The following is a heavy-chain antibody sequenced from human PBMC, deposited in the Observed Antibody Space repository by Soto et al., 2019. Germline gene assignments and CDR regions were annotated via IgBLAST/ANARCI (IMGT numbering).Heavy chain of an antibody. J-gene: IGHJ4*02. D-gene: IGHD3-3*01. CDR2: IIPILGIA. Sequence: QVQLVQSGAEVKKPGSSVKVSCKASGGTFSSYTISWVRQAPGQGLEWMGRIIPILGIANYAQKFQGRVTITAVKSTSTAYMELSSLRSEDRAVYYCASETRAGSDFWSGYYTFDYWGQGTLVTVSS. V-gene: IGHV1-69*02. CDR3: ASETRAGSDFWSGYYTFDY. CDR1: GGTFSSYT.